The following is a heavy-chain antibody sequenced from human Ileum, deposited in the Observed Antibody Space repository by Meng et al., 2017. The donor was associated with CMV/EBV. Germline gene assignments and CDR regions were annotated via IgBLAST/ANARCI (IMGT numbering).Heavy chain of an antibody. J-gene: IGHJ6*02. CDR2: IGTVGDT. CDR3: AREIRGSSGGHYYYGMDV. Sequence: GGSLRLSCAASGFTFSSYDMHWVRQVTGKGLEWVSAIGTVGDTYYPDSVKGRFTISREDAKNSLYLQMNNLRAGDTAVYYCAREIRGSSGGHYYYGMDVWGQGTMVTVSS. D-gene: IGHD6-6*01. CDR1: GFTFSSYD. V-gene: IGHV3-13*01.